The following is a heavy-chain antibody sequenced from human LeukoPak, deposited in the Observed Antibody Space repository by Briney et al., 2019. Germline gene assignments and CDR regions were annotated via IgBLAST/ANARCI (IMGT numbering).Heavy chain of an antibody. CDR2: ISSSSSYI. V-gene: IGHV3-21*01. J-gene: IGHJ3*02. D-gene: IGHD3-3*01. Sequence: GGSLRLSCAASGFTFSSYSMNWVRQAPGKGLEWVSSISSSSSYIYYADSVKGRFTISRDNAKNSLYLQMNSLRAEDTAVYYCATNLGVVTLLDAFDIWGQGTMVTVSS. CDR1: GFTFSSYS. CDR3: ATNLGVVTLLDAFDI.